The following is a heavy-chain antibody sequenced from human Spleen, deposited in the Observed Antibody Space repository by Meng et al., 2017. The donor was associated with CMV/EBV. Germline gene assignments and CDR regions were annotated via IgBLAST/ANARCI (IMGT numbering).Heavy chain of an antibody. D-gene: IGHD6-6*01. V-gene: IGHV1-69*10. CDR2: IIPFVDIV. Sequence: SVKVSCKASGGTFSNYAINWVRQAPGRGLEWMGGIIPFVDIVNYAQQFQGRVAITADTSTGTAYMELNSLRPDDAAIYYCASDQTDSRSSKDYWGQGTLVTVSS. CDR1: GGTFSNYA. CDR3: ASDQTDSRSSKDY. J-gene: IGHJ4*02.